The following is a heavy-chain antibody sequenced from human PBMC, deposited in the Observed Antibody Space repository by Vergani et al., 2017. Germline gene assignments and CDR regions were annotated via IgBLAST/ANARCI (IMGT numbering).Heavy chain of an antibody. V-gene: IGHV1-69*04. CDR2: IIPILGIA. CDR1: GGTFSSYA. CDR3: ARDPSQVYCSGGSCYFDAFDI. J-gene: IGHJ3*02. D-gene: IGHD2-15*01. Sequence: QVQLVQSGAEVKKPGSSVKVSCKASGGTFSSYAISWVRQAPGQGLEWMGRIIPILGIANYAQKFQGRVTITADKSTSTAYMELSSLRSEDTAVYYCARDPSQVYCSGGSCYFDAFDIWGQGTMVTVSS.